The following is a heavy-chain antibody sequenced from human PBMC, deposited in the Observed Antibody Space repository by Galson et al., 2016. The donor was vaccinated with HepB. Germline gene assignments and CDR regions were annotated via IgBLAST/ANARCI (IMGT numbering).Heavy chain of an antibody. V-gene: IGHV1-2*04. CDR3: ALRTVAGSDPFDI. D-gene: IGHD6-19*01. Sequence: SVKVSCKASGYTFVSYGISWVRQAPGQGLEWMGWIYPYSGGTNYAQKFQGWVTMTSDTSITTAFMEVRRLRSDDTAVYYCALRTVAGSDPFDIWGQGTMVTVSS. J-gene: IGHJ3*02. CDR2: IYPYSGGT. CDR1: GYTFVSYG.